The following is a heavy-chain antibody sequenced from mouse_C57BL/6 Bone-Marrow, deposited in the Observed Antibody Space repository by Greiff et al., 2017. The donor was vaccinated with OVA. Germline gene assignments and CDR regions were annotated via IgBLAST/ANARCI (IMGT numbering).Heavy chain of an antibody. V-gene: IGHV1-19*01. D-gene: IGHD2-5*01. CDR3: ARGGSNYGYAMDY. J-gene: IGHJ4*01. CDR1: GYTFTDYY. CDR2: INPYNGGT. Sequence: VQLKESGPVLVKPGASVKMSCKASGYTFTDYYMNWVKQSHGESLEWIGVINPYNGGTSYNQKFKGKATLTVDKSSSTAYMELNSLTSEDSAVYYCARGGSNYGYAMDYWGQGTSVTVSS.